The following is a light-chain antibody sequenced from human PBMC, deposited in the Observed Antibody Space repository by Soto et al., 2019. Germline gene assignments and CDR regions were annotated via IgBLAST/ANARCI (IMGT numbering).Light chain of an antibody. CDR1: QSVLYSSNNKNY. V-gene: IGKV4-1*01. J-gene: IGKJ2*01. CDR2: WAS. Sequence: DIVVTQSPDSLAVSLGERATINCKSSQSVLYSSNNKNYLAWYQQKPGQPPKLLIYWASTRESGVPDRFSGSWSGTDFTLTISSLQAEDVAVYYCQQYDSTSPTFGQGTKLEIK. CDR3: QQYDSTSPT.